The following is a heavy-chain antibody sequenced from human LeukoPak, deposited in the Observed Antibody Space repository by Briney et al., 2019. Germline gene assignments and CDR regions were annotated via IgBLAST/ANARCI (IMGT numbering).Heavy chain of an antibody. CDR3: ARNRWEPYHNDAFDI. V-gene: IGHV1-18*01. CDR2: ISVYNGNT. Sequence: ASVKVSCKASGYTFTSYGISWVRQAPGQGLEWMGWISVYNGNTNSTRKLQGRVTMTTDTSTSTAYMELRSLRSDDTAVYYCARNRWEPYHNDAFDIWGQGTMVTVSS. D-gene: IGHD1-26*01. J-gene: IGHJ3*02. CDR1: GYTFTSYG.